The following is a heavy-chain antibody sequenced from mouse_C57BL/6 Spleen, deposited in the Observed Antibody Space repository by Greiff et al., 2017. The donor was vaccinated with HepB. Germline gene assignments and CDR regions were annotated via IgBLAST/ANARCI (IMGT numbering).Heavy chain of an antibody. CDR1: GFTFSSYG. D-gene: IGHD2-3*01. CDR2: ISSGGSYT. CDR3: ARPLYDGTLYWYFDV. V-gene: IGHV5-6*01. Sequence: EVMLVESGGDLVKPGGSLKLSCAASGFTFSSYGMSWVRQTPDKRLEWVATISSGGSYTYYPDSVKGRFTISRDNAKNTLYLQMSSLKSEDTAMYYCARPLYDGTLYWYFDVWGTGTTVTVSS. J-gene: IGHJ1*03.